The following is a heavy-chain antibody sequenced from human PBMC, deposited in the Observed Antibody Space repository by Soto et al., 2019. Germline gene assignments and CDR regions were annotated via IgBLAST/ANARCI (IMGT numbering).Heavy chain of an antibody. CDR2: INPSGGST. V-gene: IGHV1-46*01. CDR1: GYIFTDYY. CDR3: ARGLIYDSSGYYFDY. D-gene: IGHD3-22*01. Sequence: ASVKVSCKASGYIFTDYYMHWVRQAPGQGLEWMGIINPSGGSTRYAQKFQGRVTMTRDTSTSTVYMELSSLRSEDTAVYYCARGLIYDSSGYYFDYWGQGTLVTVSS. J-gene: IGHJ4*02.